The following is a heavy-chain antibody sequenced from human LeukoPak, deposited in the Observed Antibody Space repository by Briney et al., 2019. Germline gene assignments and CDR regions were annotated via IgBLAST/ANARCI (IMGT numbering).Heavy chain of an antibody. CDR2: ISYDGSNK. Sequence: PGRSLRLSCAASGFTFSSCAMHWVRQAPGKGLEWVAVISYDGSNKYYADSVKGRFTISRDNSKNTLYLQMNSLRAEDTAVYYCAGTIYLKGSPFDYWGQGTLVTVSS. CDR3: AGTIYLKGSPFDY. CDR1: GFTFSSCA. D-gene: IGHD1-1*01. V-gene: IGHV3-30-3*01. J-gene: IGHJ4*02.